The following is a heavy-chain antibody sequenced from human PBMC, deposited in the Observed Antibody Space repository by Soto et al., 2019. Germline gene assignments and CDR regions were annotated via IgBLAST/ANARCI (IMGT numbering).Heavy chain of an antibody. D-gene: IGHD2-2*01. Sequence: GSLRLSCAASGFTFSSYAMHWVRQAPGKGLEWVAVISYDGSNKYYADSVKGRFTISRDNSENTLYLQMNSLRAEDTAVYYCARDRYCSSTSCQVFDYWGQGTLVTVSS. V-gene: IGHV3-30-3*01. CDR3: ARDRYCSSTSCQVFDY. J-gene: IGHJ4*02. CDR2: ISYDGSNK. CDR1: GFTFSSYA.